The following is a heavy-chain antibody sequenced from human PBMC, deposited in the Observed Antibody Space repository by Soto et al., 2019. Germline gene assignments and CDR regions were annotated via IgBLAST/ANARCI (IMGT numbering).Heavy chain of an antibody. CDR1: GRYY. Sequence: GRYYWIPIRQHPGKSLELIVYIYFSGSTYYNPSLKSRVTISVDTSKNQFSLKLTSVTAADTAVYYWASLHLRPNRFVPGGLGTLVSLAS. CDR2: IYFSGST. D-gene: IGHD4-17*01. CDR3: ASLHLRPNRFVP. V-gene: IGHV4-31*02. J-gene: IGHJ5*02.